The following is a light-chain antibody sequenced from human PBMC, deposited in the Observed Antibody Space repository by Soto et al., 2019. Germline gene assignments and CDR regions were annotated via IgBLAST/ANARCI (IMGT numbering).Light chain of an antibody. J-gene: IGLJ1*01. Sequence: QSALTQPASVSGSPGQSIAISCTGTSSDIGSYNYVSWYQQHPGKAPKLIIHEVSNRPSGISDHFSGSKSGNTASLTISGLQADXEADYYCSSHTTYSTRIFGTGTKVTVL. CDR1: SSDIGSYNY. CDR2: EVS. V-gene: IGLV2-14*01. CDR3: SSHTTYSTRI.